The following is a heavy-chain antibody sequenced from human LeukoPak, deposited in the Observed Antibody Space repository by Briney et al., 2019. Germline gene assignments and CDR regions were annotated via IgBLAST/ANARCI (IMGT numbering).Heavy chain of an antibody. CDR1: GFTFSSYA. V-gene: IGHV3-64*01. CDR3: ARELVDDILTGGAFDI. J-gene: IGHJ3*02. CDR2: ISSNGGST. D-gene: IGHD3-9*01. Sequence: GSLRLSCAASGFTFSSYAMHWVRQVPGKGLEYVSAISSNGGSTYYANSVKGRFTISRDNSKNTLYLQMGSLRAEDMAVYYCARELVDDILTGGAFDIWGQGTMVTVSS.